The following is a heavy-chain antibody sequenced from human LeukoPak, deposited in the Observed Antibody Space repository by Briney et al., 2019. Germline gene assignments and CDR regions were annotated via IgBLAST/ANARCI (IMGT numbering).Heavy chain of an antibody. CDR2: IRQDGDTK. CDR1: GFPFNAYW. V-gene: IGHV3-7*03. J-gene: IGHJ4*02. D-gene: IGHD6-13*01. CDR3: ARSLPYGTTWYGRSDF. Sequence: QPGGSLRLSCAASGFPFNAYWMTWVRQAPGKGLEWVANIRQDGDTKYYVDSVKGRFTISRGNAMNSLYLQMNSLRAEDTAIYYCARSLPYGTTWYGRSDFWGQGTLVTVSS.